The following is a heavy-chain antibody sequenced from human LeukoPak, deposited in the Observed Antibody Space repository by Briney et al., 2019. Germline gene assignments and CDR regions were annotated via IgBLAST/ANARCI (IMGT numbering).Heavy chain of an antibody. CDR3: AREGQWLVGDAFDI. CDR1: GGSISSYY. D-gene: IGHD6-19*01. V-gene: IGHV4-59*01. J-gene: IGHJ3*02. CDR2: IYYTGST. Sequence: PTETLSLTCTVSGGSISSYYWSWIRQPPGKGLEWIGYIYYTGSTNYNPSLKSRVTISVDTSKNQFSLKLSSVTAADTAVYYCAREGQWLVGDAFDIWGQGTMVTVSS.